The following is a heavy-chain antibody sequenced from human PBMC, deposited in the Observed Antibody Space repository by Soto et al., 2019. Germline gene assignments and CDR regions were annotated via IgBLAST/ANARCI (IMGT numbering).Heavy chain of an antibody. Sequence: PGGSLRLSCATSGFNFGVFGMHWVRQAPGKGLEWLSVLSYEGSEEYYADSVRGRFTISRDNSKSTLFLQMDSLRVEDTGAYYCALTRRSSLLEVAGPGFEYWGQGTLVTVSS. CDR2: LSYEGSEE. J-gene: IGHJ4*02. V-gene: IGHV3-30*03. D-gene: IGHD6-19*01. CDR1: GFNFGVFG. CDR3: ALTRRSSLLEVAGPGFEY.